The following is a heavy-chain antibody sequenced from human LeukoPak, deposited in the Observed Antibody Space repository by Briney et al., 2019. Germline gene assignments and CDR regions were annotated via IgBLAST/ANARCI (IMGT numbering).Heavy chain of an antibody. CDR1: GYTFTSYY. D-gene: IGHD1-26*01. CDR2: INPSGGST. V-gene: IGHV1-46*01. Sequence: ASVKVSCKASGYTFTSYYMHWVRQAPGQGLEWMGIINPSGGSTSYAQKFQGRVTMTRDTSKNQFSLKLSSVTAADTAVYYCARRFSGSYRRYYYYYMDVWGKGTTVTISS. CDR3: ARRFSGSYRRYYYYYMDV. J-gene: IGHJ6*03.